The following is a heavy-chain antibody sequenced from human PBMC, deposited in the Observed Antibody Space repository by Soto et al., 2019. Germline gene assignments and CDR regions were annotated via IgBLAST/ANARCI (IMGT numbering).Heavy chain of an antibody. Sequence: SETLSLTCTVSGGSISSYYWSWTRQPPGKGLEWIGYIYYSGSTNYNPSLKSRVTISVDTSKNQFSLKLSSVTAADTAVYYCARERDSYDSSGYYYGYGMDVWGQGTTVTVSS. CDR1: GGSISSYY. D-gene: IGHD3-22*01. J-gene: IGHJ6*02. CDR2: IYYSGST. V-gene: IGHV4-59*01. CDR3: ARERDSYDSSGYYYGYGMDV.